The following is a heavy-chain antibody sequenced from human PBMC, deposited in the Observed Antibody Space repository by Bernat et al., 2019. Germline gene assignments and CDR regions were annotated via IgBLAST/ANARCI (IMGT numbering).Heavy chain of an antibody. CDR3: ARVGGDYYGSGKTDDAFDI. Sequence: QVQLVQSGAEVKKPGSSVKVCCKASGGTFSSYTISWVRQAPGQGLEWMGRIIPILGIANYAQKFQGRVTITADKSTSTAYMELSSLRSEDTAVYYCARVGGDYYGSGKTDDAFDIWGQGTMVTVSS. CDR1: GGTFSSYT. J-gene: IGHJ3*02. V-gene: IGHV1-69*02. D-gene: IGHD3-10*01. CDR2: IIPILGIA.